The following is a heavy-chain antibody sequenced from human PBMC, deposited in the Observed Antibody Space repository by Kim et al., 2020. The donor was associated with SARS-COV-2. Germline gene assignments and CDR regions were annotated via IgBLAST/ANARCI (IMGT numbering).Heavy chain of an antibody. V-gene: IGHV3-15*01. D-gene: IGHD4-17*01. Sequence: GGSLRLSCAASGFTFSNAWMSWVRQAPGKGLEWVGRIKSKTDGGTTDYAAPVKGRFTISRDDSKNTLYLQMNSLKTEDTAVYYCTTALGYGDYGYYYYGMDVWGQGTTVTVSS. CDR2: IKSKTDGGTT. CDR1: GFTFSNAW. J-gene: IGHJ6*02. CDR3: TTALGYGDYGYYYYGMDV.